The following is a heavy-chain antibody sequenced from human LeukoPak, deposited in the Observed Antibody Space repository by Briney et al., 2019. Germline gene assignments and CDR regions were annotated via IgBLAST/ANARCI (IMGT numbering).Heavy chain of an antibody. V-gene: IGHV3-48*04. CDR1: GFTFSSYG. CDR2: ISSSGSSI. J-gene: IGHJ4*02. D-gene: IGHD5-18*01. Sequence: PGGSLRLSCAASGFTFSSYGMHWVRQAPGKGLEWVSYISSSGSSIFYADSVKGRFTISRDNAKKSLYLEMNNLRAEDTAVYYCARHLSGVTGYSYGRGIDYWGQGTLVTVSS. CDR3: ARHLSGVTGYSYGRGIDY.